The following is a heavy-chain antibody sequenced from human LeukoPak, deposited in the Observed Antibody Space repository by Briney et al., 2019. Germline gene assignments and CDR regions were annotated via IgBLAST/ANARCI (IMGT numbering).Heavy chain of an antibody. CDR3: ARDRGTTGYYYLDS. Sequence: SETVSLTCSVSGGPITEYYWSWIRQPPGKGLEWIGYIYHTGSTNYSPSLKSRVTMSVDASRNQFSLKLVSVTAADTAVYYCARDRGTTGYYYLDSWGQGILVTVSS. J-gene: IGHJ4*02. CDR2: IYHTGST. D-gene: IGHD1-26*01. V-gene: IGHV4-59*01. CDR1: GGPITEYY.